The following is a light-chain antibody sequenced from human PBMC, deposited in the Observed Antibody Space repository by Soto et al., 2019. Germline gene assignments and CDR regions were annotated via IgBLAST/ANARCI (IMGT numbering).Light chain of an antibody. CDR2: AAS. CDR1: QNISSN. J-gene: IGKJ2*01. V-gene: IGKV1-39*01. CDR3: QQSYSTPYT. Sequence: DIQMTQSPSSLSASVGDRVTITCRASQNISSNLNWYQHKPGKAPQLLIYAASSLQSGVPSRFSGSGSGTDFTLTISSLQPEDFATYSCQQSYSTPYTFGQGTKLEIK.